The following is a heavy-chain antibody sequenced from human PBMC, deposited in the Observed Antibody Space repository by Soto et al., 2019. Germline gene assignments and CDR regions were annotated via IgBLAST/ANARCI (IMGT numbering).Heavy chain of an antibody. Sequence: PGGSLRLSCAASGFTFSNYAMSWVRQAPGKGLEWVSGISASGRDTYYADSVKDRFTISRDSSKNTLYLQMNSLRAEDTAMYYCAKGKTSGWYYFDSWGQGTRVTVSS. D-gene: IGHD6-19*01. V-gene: IGHV3-23*01. CDR1: GFTFSNYA. J-gene: IGHJ4*02. CDR2: ISASGRDT. CDR3: AKGKTSGWYYFDS.